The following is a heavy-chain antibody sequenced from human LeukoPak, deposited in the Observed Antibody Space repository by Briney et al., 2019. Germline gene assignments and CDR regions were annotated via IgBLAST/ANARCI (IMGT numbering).Heavy chain of an antibody. Sequence: PGGSLRLSCAASGFTFDDYAMHWVRQAPGKGLEWVSGISWNSGSIGYADSVKGRFTISRDNAKNSLYLQMNSLRAEDTAVYYCARGSGDIVVVPAAIERWENPPLSAFDIWGQGTMVTVSS. CDR1: GFTFDDYA. J-gene: IGHJ3*02. V-gene: IGHV3-9*01. D-gene: IGHD2-2*02. CDR3: ARGSGDIVVVPAAIERWENPPLSAFDI. CDR2: ISWNSGSI.